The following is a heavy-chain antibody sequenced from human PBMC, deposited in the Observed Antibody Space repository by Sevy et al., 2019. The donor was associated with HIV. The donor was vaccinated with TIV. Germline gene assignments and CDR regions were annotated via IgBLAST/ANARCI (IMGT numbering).Heavy chain of an antibody. CDR3: ARGFYDSGSHYWDF. D-gene: IGHD3-10*01. CDR2: VYTSGDS. V-gene: IGHV4-61*02. Sequence: SETLSLTCTVPGGSISSGRYYWSWIRQPAGKGLEWIGRVYTSGDSNYNSSLKSRLTMSLDTSKNQFSLKLSSVTAADTAVYYCARGFYDSGSHYWDFWGQGTLVTVSS. CDR1: GGSISSGRYY. J-gene: IGHJ4*02.